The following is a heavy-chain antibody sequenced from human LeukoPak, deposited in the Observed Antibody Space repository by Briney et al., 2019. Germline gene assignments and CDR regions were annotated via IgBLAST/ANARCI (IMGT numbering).Heavy chain of an antibody. CDR1: GFDVSGAY. V-gene: IGHV3-33*08. CDR3: ARGRGADYGGNSGYFDY. Sequence: AGGSLRLSCAASGFDVSGAYMNWVRQAPGKGLEWVAVIWYDGSNKYYADSVKGRFTISRDNPKNTLYVQMNSLRAEDTAVYYCARGRGADYGGNSGYFDYWGQGTLVTVSS. D-gene: IGHD4-23*01. CDR2: IWYDGSNK. J-gene: IGHJ4*02.